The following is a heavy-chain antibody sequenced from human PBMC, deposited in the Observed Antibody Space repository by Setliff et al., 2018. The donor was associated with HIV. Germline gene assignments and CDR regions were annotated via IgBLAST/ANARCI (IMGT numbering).Heavy chain of an antibody. CDR2: MYHGAST. CDR3: AIGYGYGQGCFDH. Sequence: SETLSLTCAVSGYSISSGYYGGWIRQTPGKGLEWIGSMYHGASTYYNPSLKSRVTISVDTSKNQFSLKLTPMTAADTAVYYCAIGYGYGQGCFDHWGQGIRVTVS. J-gene: IGHJ4*02. D-gene: IGHD2-2*03. CDR1: GYSISSGYY. V-gene: IGHV4-38-2*01.